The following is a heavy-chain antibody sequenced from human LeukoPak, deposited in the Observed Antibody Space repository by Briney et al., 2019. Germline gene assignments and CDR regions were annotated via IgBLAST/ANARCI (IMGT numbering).Heavy chain of an antibody. V-gene: IGHV3-53*01. Sequence: GGSLRLSCAASGFTVSSNHMSWVRQAPGKGLEWVSLIYSGGGTYYADSVKGRFTISRDNSKNTLYLQMNSLGAEDRAVYYCARGSGDNYGIDYWGQGTLVTVSS. CDR3: ARGSGDNYGIDY. CDR1: GFTVSSNH. J-gene: IGHJ4*02. CDR2: IYSGGGT. D-gene: IGHD5-24*01.